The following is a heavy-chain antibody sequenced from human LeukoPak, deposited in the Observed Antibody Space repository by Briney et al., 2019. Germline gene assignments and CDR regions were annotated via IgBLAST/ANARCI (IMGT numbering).Heavy chain of an antibody. CDR2: FNSGGDS. Sequence: PGGSLRLSCAASGFTSGIYGMSWVRQAPGKGREWVSAFNSGGDSFYADSVEGGSTISHDNSKNTLYLQRNILRADATAMYYCTRIRSVGISDSWRQGTLLTVSS. V-gene: IGHV3-23*01. D-gene: IGHD1-26*01. CDR1: GFTSGIYG. CDR3: TRIRSVGISDS. J-gene: IGHJ4*02.